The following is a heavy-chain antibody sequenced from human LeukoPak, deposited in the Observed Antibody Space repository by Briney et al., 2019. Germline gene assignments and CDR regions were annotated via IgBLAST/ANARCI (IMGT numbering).Heavy chain of an antibody. CDR2: MNPKSGGT. CDR1: GYTFSDYY. V-gene: IGHV1-2*02. D-gene: IGHD2-2*01. CDR3: ARESRTGWHDFDF. J-gene: IGHJ4*02. Sequence: ASVKVSCKASGYTFSDYYMHWVRQAPGQGLEWMGWMNPKSGGTNYAQKFQGRVTMTGDTSISTVYMEQTRLRSDDSAIYYCARESRTGWHDFDFWGQGTLVTVSS.